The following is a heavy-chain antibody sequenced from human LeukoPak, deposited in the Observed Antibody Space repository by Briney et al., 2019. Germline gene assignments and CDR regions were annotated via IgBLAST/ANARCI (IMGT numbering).Heavy chain of an antibody. Sequence: SETLSLTCTVSGYSISSGYYWGWIRQPPGKGLEWIGSIYHSGSTYYNPSLKSRVTISVDTSKNQFSLKLSSVTAADTAVYYCARGGVFDNWFDPWGQGTLVTVSS. D-gene: IGHD3-3*01. J-gene: IGHJ5*02. V-gene: IGHV4-38-2*02. CDR3: ARGGVFDNWFDP. CDR1: GYSISSGYY. CDR2: IYHSGST.